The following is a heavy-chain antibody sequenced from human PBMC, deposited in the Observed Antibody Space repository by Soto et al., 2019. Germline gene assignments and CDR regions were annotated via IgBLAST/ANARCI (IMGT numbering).Heavy chain of an antibody. J-gene: IGHJ4*02. CDR3: ARGHDSDCTSTSCYAISP. CDR1: GDSLSYYW. V-gene: IGHV5-51*01. CDR2: IYPGDSDT. Sequence: GESLKISCKVSGDSLSYYWIGWVRQMPGKGLEWMGIIYPGDSDTRYSPSFQGQVTISADKSISTAYLKLSSVTAADTAVYYCARGHDSDCTSTSCYAISPWGQGTLVTVSS. D-gene: IGHD2-2*01.